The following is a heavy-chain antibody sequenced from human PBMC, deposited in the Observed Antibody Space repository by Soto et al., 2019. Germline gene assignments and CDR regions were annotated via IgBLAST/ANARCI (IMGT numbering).Heavy chain of an antibody. CDR1: GGSISSSSYY. J-gene: IGHJ4*02. Sequence: QLQLQESGPGLVKPSETLSLTCTVSGGSISSSSYYWGWIRQPPGKELEWIGSIYYSGSTYYNPSLKSRVXXSXDXXQNQFSLKLSSVTAADTAVYYCARHGNWGSHYFDYWGQGTLVTVSS. D-gene: IGHD7-27*01. V-gene: IGHV4-39*01. CDR2: IYYSGST. CDR3: ARHGNWGSHYFDY.